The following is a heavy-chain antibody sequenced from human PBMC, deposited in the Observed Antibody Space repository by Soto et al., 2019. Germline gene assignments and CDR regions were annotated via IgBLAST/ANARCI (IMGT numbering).Heavy chain of an antibody. V-gene: IGHV3-21*01. CDR1: GFTFSRYN. CDR2: ISSRSSDI. J-gene: IGHJ4*02. CDR3: ATGYYDSSGYYFDY. Sequence: PGGSLRLSCAASGFTFSRYNMNWVRQAPEKGLEWVSSISSRSSDIYYADSVRGRFTISRDNAKNSLSLQMNNLRAEDTAVYYCATGYYDSSGYYFDYWGQGTLVTVPQ. D-gene: IGHD3-22*01.